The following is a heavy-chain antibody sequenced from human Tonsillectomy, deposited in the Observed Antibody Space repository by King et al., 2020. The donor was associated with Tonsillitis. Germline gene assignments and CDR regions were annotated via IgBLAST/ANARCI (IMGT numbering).Heavy chain of an antibody. J-gene: IGHJ3*02. CDR3: ARDQTYFYDTSGYYDSFDI. CDR1: GFTFSSYW. V-gene: IGHV3-7*03. D-gene: IGHD3-22*01. CDR2: IKEDGSVK. Sequence: VQLVESGGGLVQPGGSLRLSCAASGFTFSSYWMNWVRQAPGKGLEWVANIKEDGSVKYYVDSVKGRFTISRDNAKSSLYLQMNSLRAEDTAVYYCARDQTYFYDTSGYYDSFDIWGQGTMVTVSS.